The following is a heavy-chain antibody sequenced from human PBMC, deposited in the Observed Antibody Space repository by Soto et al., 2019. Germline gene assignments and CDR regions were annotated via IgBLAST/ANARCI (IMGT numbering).Heavy chain of an antibody. V-gene: IGHV1-69*04. CDR1: GDTFRSYA. Sequence: GASVNASCKAPGDTFRSYAIRWVPQATGQRLEWMGRIIAIHGIAKYAQKFQGRVTITADKSTSTAYMELSSLRSEDTAVYYCARGSMGGIASGSHYYHTDVWGRGTTVTVSS. J-gene: IGHJ6*03. CDR2: IIAIHGIA. D-gene: IGHD3-3*01. CDR3: ARGSMGGIASGSHYYHTDV.